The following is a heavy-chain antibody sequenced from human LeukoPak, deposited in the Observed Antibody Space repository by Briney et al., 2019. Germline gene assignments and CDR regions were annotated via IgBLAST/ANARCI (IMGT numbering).Heavy chain of an antibody. Sequence: GGSLRLSCAASGFTFSNYGMNWVRQAPGKGLEWVSGISPSGDITYYADSVKGRFTISRDNSKNTVYLQVSSLRAEDTAVFYCAKDRAWLQFWSWGQGTLVTVSS. CDR1: GFTFSNYG. J-gene: IGHJ4*02. CDR3: AKDRAWLQFWS. D-gene: IGHD5-18*01. V-gene: IGHV3-23*01. CDR2: ISPSGDIT.